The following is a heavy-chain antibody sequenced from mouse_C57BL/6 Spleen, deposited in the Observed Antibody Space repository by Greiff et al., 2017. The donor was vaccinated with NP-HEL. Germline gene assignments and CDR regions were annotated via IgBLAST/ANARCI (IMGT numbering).Heavy chain of an antibody. D-gene: IGHD3-2*02. CDR3: ADSSGLAWFAY. Sequence: EVQLQQSGPELVKPGASVKISCQAPGYSLTDYNMNWLNQSNGKSLEWIGVINPNYGTTSYNQKFKGKATLTVDQSSSTAYMQLNSLTSEDSAVYYCADSSGLAWFAYWGQGTLVTVSA. V-gene: IGHV1-39*01. J-gene: IGHJ3*01. CDR1: GYSLTDYN. CDR2: INPNYGTT.